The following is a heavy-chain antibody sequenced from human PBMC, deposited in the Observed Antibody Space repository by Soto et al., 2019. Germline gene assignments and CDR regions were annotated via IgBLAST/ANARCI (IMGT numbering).Heavy chain of an antibody. CDR1: GFTFSNYA. CDR3: AKVSSSWYSGFFDY. D-gene: IGHD6-13*01. J-gene: IGHJ4*02. V-gene: IGHV3-23*01. Sequence: ESGGGLVQPGGSLRLSCAASGFTFSNYAMSWVRQAPGKGLEWVSGLSDSGGSTYYADSVKGRFTISRDNSMNTQYLQMNTLRAEDTAVYYCAKVSSSWYSGFFDYWGQGTLV. CDR2: LSDSGGST.